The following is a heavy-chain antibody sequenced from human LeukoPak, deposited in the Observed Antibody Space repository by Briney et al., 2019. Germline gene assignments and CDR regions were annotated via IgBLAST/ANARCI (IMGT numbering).Heavy chain of an antibody. V-gene: IGHV3-33*01. CDR1: GFTFSSYG. CDR2: IWYDGSNK. J-gene: IGHJ4*02. D-gene: IGHD2-15*01. Sequence: GGSLRLSCAASGFTFSSYGMHWVRQAPGKGLEWVAVIWYDGSNKYYADSVKGRFTISGDNSKNTLYLQMNSLRAEDTAVYYCARDHQLLPSDYWGQGTLVTVSS. CDR3: ARDHQLLPSDY.